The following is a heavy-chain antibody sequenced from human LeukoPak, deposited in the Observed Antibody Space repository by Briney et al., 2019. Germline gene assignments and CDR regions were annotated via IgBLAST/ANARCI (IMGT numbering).Heavy chain of an antibody. D-gene: IGHD4-11*01. Sequence: GGSLRLSCAASGFTFSSYWMHWVRQAPGKGLVWVSRINSDGSSTSYADSVKGRLTISRDNAKNTLYLQMNSLRAEDTAVYYCARASTVTYYFDYWGQGTLVTVSS. V-gene: IGHV3-74*01. CDR1: GFTFSSYW. CDR2: INSDGSST. J-gene: IGHJ4*02. CDR3: ARASTVTYYFDY.